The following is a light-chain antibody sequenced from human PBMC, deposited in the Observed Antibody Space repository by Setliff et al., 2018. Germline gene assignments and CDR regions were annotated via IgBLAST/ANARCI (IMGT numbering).Light chain of an antibody. Sequence: QSVLTQPPSVSGSPGQSVTISCTGTYSDVGGFDRVSWYQQPPGTTPKLIIYEVSHRPSGVSDRFSGSKSGTTASLTISGLRAEDEADYYCAAWDDSLNGHVFGTGTK. V-gene: IGLV2-18*01. CDR2: EVS. J-gene: IGLJ1*01. CDR1: YSDVGGFDR. CDR3: AAWDDSLNGHV.